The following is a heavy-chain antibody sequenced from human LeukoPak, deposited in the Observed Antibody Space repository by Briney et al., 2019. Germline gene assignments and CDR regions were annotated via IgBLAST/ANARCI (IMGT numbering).Heavy chain of an antibody. Sequence: SETLSLTCTVSGRSLSSSSFYWGWIRQPPGKGLEWIGSIYYSGSTYYNPSLKSRVTISVDTSKNQFSLKLSSVPAADTAVNYWARLCYYESSGAWYVVLCGRGTPVTVSS. D-gene: IGHD3-22*01. CDR3: ARLCYYESSGAWYVVL. CDR2: IYYSGST. CDR1: GRSLSSSSFY. J-gene: IGHJ2*01. V-gene: IGHV4-39*01.